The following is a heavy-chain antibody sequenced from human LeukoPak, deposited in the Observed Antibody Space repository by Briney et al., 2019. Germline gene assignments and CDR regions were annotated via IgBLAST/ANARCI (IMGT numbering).Heavy chain of an antibody. CDR1: GGSISSSSYY. CDR2: IYYSGST. CDR3: ARVPHYDFWSGYIRGGAFDI. V-gene: IGHV4-39*01. Sequence: SETLSLTCTVSGGSISSSSYYWGWIRQPPGKGLEWIGSIYYSGSTYYDPSLKRRVTISVDTSKKQFSLKLSSVTAADTAVYYCARVPHYDFWSGYIRGGAFDIWGQGTMVTVSS. J-gene: IGHJ3*02. D-gene: IGHD3-3*01.